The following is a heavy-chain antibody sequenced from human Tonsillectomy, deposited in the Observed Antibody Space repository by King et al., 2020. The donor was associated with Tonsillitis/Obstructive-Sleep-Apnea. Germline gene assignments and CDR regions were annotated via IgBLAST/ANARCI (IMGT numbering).Heavy chain of an antibody. CDR3: PTVATEYWNAGWGYYYGMDV. D-gene: IGHD1-1*01. J-gene: IGHJ6*02. V-gene: IGHV3-23*04. Sequence: VQLVESGGGLVQPGGSLRLSCAASGFTFSSYAMSWVRQAPGKGLEWVSAISGSGGSTYYADSVKGRFTIPRDNSKNTLYLQMNSLRAEDTAVYYCPTVATEYWNAGWGYYYGMDVWGQGTTVTVSS. CDR1: GFTFSSYA. CDR2: ISGSGGST.